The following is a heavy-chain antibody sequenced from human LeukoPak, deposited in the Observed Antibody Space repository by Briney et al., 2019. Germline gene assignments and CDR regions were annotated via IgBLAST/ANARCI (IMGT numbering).Heavy chain of an antibody. J-gene: IGHJ4*02. CDR3: ARGSSGWYPLFDY. CDR2: IYSGGST. CDR1: GSTVSSNY. D-gene: IGHD6-19*01. V-gene: IGHV3-66*02. Sequence: GGSLRLSCAASGSTVSSNYMSWVRQAPGKGLEWVSVIYSGGSTYYADSVKGRFTISRDNSKNTLYLQMNSLRAEDTAVYYCARGSSGWYPLFDYWGQGTLVTVSS.